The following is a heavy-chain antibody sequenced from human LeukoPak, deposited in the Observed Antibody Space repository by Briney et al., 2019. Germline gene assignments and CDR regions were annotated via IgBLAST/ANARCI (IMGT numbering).Heavy chain of an antibody. Sequence: GASVKVSCKASGGTFSSNAISWVRQAPGQGLEWMGGINPFFGTANYAQKFQGRVTITADESTSTAHMELSSLRSEDTAVYYCASNIKLGYCSSTSCYLPDYWGQGTLVTVSS. V-gene: IGHV1-69*13. D-gene: IGHD2-2*01. J-gene: IGHJ4*02. CDR1: GGTFSSNA. CDR2: INPFFGTA. CDR3: ASNIKLGYCSSTSCYLPDY.